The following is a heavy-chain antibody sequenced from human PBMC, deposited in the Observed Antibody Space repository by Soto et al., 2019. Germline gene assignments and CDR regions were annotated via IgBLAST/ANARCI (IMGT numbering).Heavy chain of an antibody. CDR1: EHTSTIYY. CDR2: INADSGDT. J-gene: IGHJ1*01. CDR3: ATRDYDILTGYLHI. D-gene: IGHD3-9*01. Sequence: QAHLVQSGAEVRKPGASVKVSCQALEHTSTIYYIHWVRQARGQGLAWMGWINADSGDTTYAEDFRGRVTFTRDTSTSTFHMELSRLRLDDTAMYFCATRDYDILTGYLHIWCQGTLITVSS. V-gene: IGHV1-2*02.